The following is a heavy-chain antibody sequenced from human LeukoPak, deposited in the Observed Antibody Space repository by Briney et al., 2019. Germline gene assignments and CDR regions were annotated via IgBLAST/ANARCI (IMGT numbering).Heavy chain of an antibody. CDR3: ARGIQVGYSYGWYYFDY. J-gene: IGHJ4*02. CDR2: TYYRSKRYN. D-gene: IGHD5-18*01. CDR1: GDSVSSNSAA. V-gene: IGHV6-1*01. Sequence: SQTLSLTCAISGDSVSSNSAAWNWIRQSPSRGLEWLGRTYYRSKRYNDYAGSVKSRITINPDTSKNQLSLQLNSVTPEDTAVYYCARGIQVGYSYGWYYFDYWGQGTLVTVSS.